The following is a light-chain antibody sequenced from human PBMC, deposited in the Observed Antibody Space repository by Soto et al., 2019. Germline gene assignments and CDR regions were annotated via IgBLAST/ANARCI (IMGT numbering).Light chain of an antibody. CDR1: QDISNY. V-gene: IGKV1-27*01. Sequence: DIQMTQSPSSLSASVGDRVTITCRASQDISNYLAWYQQTPGKPPKLLIYAASTLQLGVPSRFSGSESGTDFTLTISSLQPEDVATYYCQKYNSALLLTFGGGTKVEIK. J-gene: IGKJ4*01. CDR2: AAS. CDR3: QKYNSALLLT.